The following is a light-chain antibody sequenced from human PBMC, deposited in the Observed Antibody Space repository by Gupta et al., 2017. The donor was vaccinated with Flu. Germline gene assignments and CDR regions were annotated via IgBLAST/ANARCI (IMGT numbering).Light chain of an antibody. V-gene: IGLV2-14*03. CDR3: TSYTRSTTFL. CDR1: NSDVGAYKF. Sequence: QSALTQPASVSGSPGQSITISCPGSNSDVGAYKFVSWYQQYPGKPPKLLIYDVSNRPSGVSNRFSGSKSGNTASLTISGLRAEDEAEYFCTSYTRSTTFLFGTGTTVTVL. CDR2: DVS. J-gene: IGLJ1*01.